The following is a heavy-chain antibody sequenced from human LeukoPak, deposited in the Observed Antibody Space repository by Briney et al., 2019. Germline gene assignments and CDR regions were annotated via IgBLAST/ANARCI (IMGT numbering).Heavy chain of an antibody. V-gene: IGHV1-46*01. CDR2: INLSGGST. J-gene: IGHJ4*02. Sequence: ASVKVSCKASGYTFTSYHMHWVRQAPGQGLEWMGLINLSGGSTTYAQRFQGRVTLTRDTSTSTVYMELSSLRSEDTAVYYCANPRYDSSGYYYVDWGQGTLVTVSS. CDR3: ANPRYDSSGYYYVD. CDR1: GYTFTSYH. D-gene: IGHD3-22*01.